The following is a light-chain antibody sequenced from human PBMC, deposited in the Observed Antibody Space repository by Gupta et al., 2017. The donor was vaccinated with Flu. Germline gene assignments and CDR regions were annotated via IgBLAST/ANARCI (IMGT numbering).Light chain of an antibody. CDR2: SNN. J-gene: IGLJ3*02. Sequence: QSVLTQPPSASGTPGQRCLISCSGSSSNNGSNTVNWYQQLHGTAPKLLIYSNNQRPSGVPDRFSGSKSGTSASLAISGLQSEDEADYYCAAWDDSLNGRVFGGGTKLTVL. V-gene: IGLV1-44*01. CDR1: SSNNGSNT. CDR3: AAWDDSLNGRV.